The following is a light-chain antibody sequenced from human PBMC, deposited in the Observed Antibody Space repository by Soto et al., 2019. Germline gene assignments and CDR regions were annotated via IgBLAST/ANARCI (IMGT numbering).Light chain of an antibody. CDR3: QHRSNWPSVT. Sequence: EIVLTQSPGTLSLSPGERATLSCRASQSVSSSYLAWYQQKPGQAPRLLIYGASSRVTGIPDRFSGSGSGTDFTLTISRLEPEDFAVYYCQHRSNWPSVTFGGGTKLEIK. V-gene: IGKV3D-20*02. CDR2: GAS. J-gene: IGKJ4*01. CDR1: QSVSSSY.